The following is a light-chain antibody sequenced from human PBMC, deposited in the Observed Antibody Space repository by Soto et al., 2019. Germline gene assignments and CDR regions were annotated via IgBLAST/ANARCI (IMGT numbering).Light chain of an antibody. J-gene: IGKJ3*01. V-gene: IGKV1-39*01. CDR3: QQSYSVPFT. CDR2: AAS. CDR1: QSISSY. Sequence: DIQMTQSPSSLSASVGDRVTITCRTSQSISSYLNWYQQKRGKAPKLLIYAASSLQSGVPARFSGSGSGTDFTLPISSLQPEDFATYYCQQSYSVPFTFGPGTKVDIK.